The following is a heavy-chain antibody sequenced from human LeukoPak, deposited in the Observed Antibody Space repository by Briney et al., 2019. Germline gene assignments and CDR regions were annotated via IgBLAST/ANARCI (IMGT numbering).Heavy chain of an antibody. V-gene: IGHV3-33*01. D-gene: IGHD3-22*01. CDR1: GFTFSSYG. Sequence: GGSLRLSCAASGFTFSSYGMHWVRQAPGKGLEWVAVIWYDGSNKYYADSVKGRFTISRDNSKNTLYLQMNSLRAEDTAVYYCAASSSGYCDYWAREPWSPSPQ. CDR2: IWYDGSNK. CDR3: AASSSGYCDY. J-gene: IGHJ4*02.